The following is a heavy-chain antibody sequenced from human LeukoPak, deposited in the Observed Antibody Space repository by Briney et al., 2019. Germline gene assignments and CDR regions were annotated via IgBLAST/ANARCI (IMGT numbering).Heavy chain of an antibody. V-gene: IGHV1-2*02. CDR3: AAITYYDFWSGYRILDY. Sequence: GASVKVSCKASGYTFTGYYMHWVRQAPGQGLEWMGWINPNSGGTNYAQKFQGRVAMTRDTSISTAYMELSRLRSDDTAVYYCAAITYYDFWSGYRILDYWGQGTLVTVSS. D-gene: IGHD3-3*01. J-gene: IGHJ4*02. CDR1: GYTFTGYY. CDR2: INPNSGGT.